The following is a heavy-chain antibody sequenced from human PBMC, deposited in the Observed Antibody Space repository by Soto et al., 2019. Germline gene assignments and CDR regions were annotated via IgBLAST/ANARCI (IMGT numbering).Heavy chain of an antibody. CDR3: ARDYYDSSGYYDHYYYGMDV. CDR1: GGSISSYY. J-gene: IGHJ6*02. Sequence: QVQLQESGPGLVKPSETLSLTCTVSGGSISSYYWSWIRQPPGKGLEWIGYIYYSGSTNYNPSLKSRVTISVDTSKNQCSLKLSSVTAADTAVYYCARDYYDSSGYYDHYYYGMDVWGQGTTVTVAS. D-gene: IGHD3-22*01. CDR2: IYYSGST. V-gene: IGHV4-59*01.